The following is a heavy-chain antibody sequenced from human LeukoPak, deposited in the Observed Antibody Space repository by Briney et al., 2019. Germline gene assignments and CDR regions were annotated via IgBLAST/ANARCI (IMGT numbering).Heavy chain of an antibody. CDR2: IYHSGST. Sequence: SQTLSLTCAVSGGSISSGGYSWSWIRQPPGKGLEWIGYIYHSGSTYYNPSLKSRVTISVDRSKNQFSLKLSSVTAADTAVYYCARGPEGYDFWSGYYTGGSFDCWGQGTLVTVSS. D-gene: IGHD3-3*01. CDR3: ARGPEGYDFWSGYYTGGSFDC. J-gene: IGHJ4*02. V-gene: IGHV4-30-2*01. CDR1: GGSISSGGYS.